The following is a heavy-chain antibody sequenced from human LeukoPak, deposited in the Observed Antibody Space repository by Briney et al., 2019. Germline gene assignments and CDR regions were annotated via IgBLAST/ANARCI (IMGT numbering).Heavy chain of an antibody. CDR3: ASAGPRGGFGNWFDP. CDR1: GGSISSSSYY. Sequence: SETLSLTCTVSGGSISSSSYYWGWIRQPPGKGLEWIGSIYYSGSTYYNPSLKSRVTISVDTSKNQFSLKLSSVTAADTAVYYCASAGPRGGFGNWFDPWGQGTLVTVSS. CDR2: IYYSGST. D-gene: IGHD3-3*01. V-gene: IGHV4-39*01. J-gene: IGHJ5*02.